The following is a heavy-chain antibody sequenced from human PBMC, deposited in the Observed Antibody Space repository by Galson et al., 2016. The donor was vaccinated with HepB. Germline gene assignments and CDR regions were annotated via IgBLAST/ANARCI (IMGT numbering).Heavy chain of an antibody. CDR3: AIDYDSSAYFLGSPTDF. CDR1: GFTFSRYE. D-gene: IGHD3-22*01. J-gene: IGHJ4*02. V-gene: IGHV3-48*03. CDR2: ISSSGTTI. Sequence: SLRLSCAASGFTFSRYEMNWVRQAPGKGLEWVSYISSSGTTIYYADSVKGRFTTSRDNSKSSVSLQMNSLRVDDTAIYYCAIDYDSSAYFLGSPTDFWGQGALVTVSS.